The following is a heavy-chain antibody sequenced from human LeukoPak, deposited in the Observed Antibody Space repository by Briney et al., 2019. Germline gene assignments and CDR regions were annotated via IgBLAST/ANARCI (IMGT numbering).Heavy chain of an antibody. Sequence: SETLSLTCTVSGGSISGGSYYWSWIRQPAGKGLEWIGRIYTSGSTNYNPSLKSRVTISVDTSKNQFSLKLSSVTAADTAVYYCARFLRGATNALEIWGQGTMVTVSS. J-gene: IGHJ3*02. CDR1: GGSISGGSYY. D-gene: IGHD1-26*01. CDR2: IYTSGST. CDR3: ARFLRGATNALEI. V-gene: IGHV4-61*02.